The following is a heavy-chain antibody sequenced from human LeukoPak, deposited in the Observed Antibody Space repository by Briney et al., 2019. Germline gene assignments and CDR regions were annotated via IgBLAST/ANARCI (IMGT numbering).Heavy chain of an antibody. J-gene: IGHJ5*02. Sequence: SETLSLTCTVSGGSISSYYWSWIRQPPGKGLEWIGYIYYSGSTNYNPSLKSRVTISVDTSKNQFSLQLNSVTPEDTAVYYCARDRPYGVTPRGWFDPWGQGTLVTVSS. CDR1: GGSISSYY. CDR2: IYYSGST. CDR3: ARDRPYGVTPRGWFDP. D-gene: IGHD4-17*01. V-gene: IGHV4-59*12.